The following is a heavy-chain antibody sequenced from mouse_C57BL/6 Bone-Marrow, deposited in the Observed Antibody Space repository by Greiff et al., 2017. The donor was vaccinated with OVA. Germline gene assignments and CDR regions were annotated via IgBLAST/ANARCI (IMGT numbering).Heavy chain of an antibody. CDR2: FYPGSGSI. V-gene: IGHV1-62-2*01. J-gene: IGHJ2*01. Sequence: QVQLKESGAELVKPGASVKLSCKASGYTFTEYTIHWVKQRPGQGLEWIGWFYPGSGSIKYNEKFKDKATLTADKSSSTVYMELSRLTSEDSAVYFCARHERGSTYSNYDYFDYWGQGTTLTVSS. CDR1: GYTFTEYT. D-gene: IGHD2-5*01. CDR3: ARHERGSTYSNYDYFDY.